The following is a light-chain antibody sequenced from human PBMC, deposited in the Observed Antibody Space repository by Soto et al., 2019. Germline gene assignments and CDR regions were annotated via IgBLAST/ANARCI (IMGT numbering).Light chain of an antibody. CDR2: DAS. CDR3: QYRRT. CDR1: QSISNY. J-gene: IGKJ1*01. Sequence: EIVLTQSPATLSFSPGERATLSFRASQSISNYLAWYQQKPGQAPRLLIYDASNRATGIPARFSGSGSGTDFTLAISSLEPEDFAVYYCQYRRTFGQGTKVEIK. V-gene: IGKV3-11*01.